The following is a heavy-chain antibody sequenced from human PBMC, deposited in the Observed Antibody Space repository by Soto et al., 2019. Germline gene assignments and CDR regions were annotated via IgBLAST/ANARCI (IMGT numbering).Heavy chain of an antibody. CDR2: VSYDGRFK. CDR3: AKNLVDSNADYYDY. CDR1: GFTFSTFG. Sequence: GALRLSCAASGFTFSTFGIHCVRQAPGKGLEWVARVSYDGRFKEYRDSVQGRFTISRDDSKNTAYLQMNSLRAEDTAVYYCAKNLVDSNADYYDYWGQEPWSPSPQ. J-gene: IGHJ4*01. V-gene: IGHV3-30*18. D-gene: IGHD2-8*01.